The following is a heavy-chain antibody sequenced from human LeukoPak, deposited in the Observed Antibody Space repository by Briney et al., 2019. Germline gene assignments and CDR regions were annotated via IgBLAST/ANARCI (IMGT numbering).Heavy chain of an antibody. Sequence: PSETLSLTCAVYGGSFSGYYWSWIRQPPGKGLEWIGEINHSGSTNYNPSLKSRVTISVDTSKNQFSLKLSSVTAADTAVYYCARGPAVRGFPYNGFDPWGQGTLVTVSS. CDR3: ARGPAVRGFPYNGFDP. CDR2: INHSGST. J-gene: IGHJ5*02. V-gene: IGHV4-34*01. D-gene: IGHD3-10*01. CDR1: GGSFSGYY.